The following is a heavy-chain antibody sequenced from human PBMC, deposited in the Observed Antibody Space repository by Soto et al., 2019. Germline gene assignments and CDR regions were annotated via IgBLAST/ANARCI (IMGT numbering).Heavy chain of an antibody. D-gene: IGHD3-22*01. CDR2: IRSKAYGGTT. CDR1: GFTFGDYA. Sequence: PGGSLRLSCTTSGFTFGDYAMSWFRQAPGKGLEWVGFIRSKAYGGTTEYAASVKGRFTISGDDSKSIAYLQMNSLKTEDTAVYYCTRTRYYDSSGYYYRNDAFDIWGQGTMVTV. J-gene: IGHJ3*02. V-gene: IGHV3-49*03. CDR3: TRTRYYDSSGYYYRNDAFDI.